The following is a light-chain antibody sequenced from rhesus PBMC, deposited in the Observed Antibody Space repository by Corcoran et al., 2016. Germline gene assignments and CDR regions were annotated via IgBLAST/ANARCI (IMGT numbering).Light chain of an antibody. Sequence: DIQMTQSPSSLSASVGDTVTITCRASQGVSSFLNWFQQQPGKAPKLLIYAASSLESGVPPRFSGSGSGTDFTLTISSLQPEEFAVYYCLQHNTYPGTFGQGTKVEI. J-gene: IGKJ1*01. CDR3: LQHNTYPGT. V-gene: IGKV1-28*03. CDR2: AAS. CDR1: QGVSSF.